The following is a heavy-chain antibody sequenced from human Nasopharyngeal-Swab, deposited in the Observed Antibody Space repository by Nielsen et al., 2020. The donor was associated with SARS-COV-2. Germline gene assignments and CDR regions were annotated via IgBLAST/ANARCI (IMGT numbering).Heavy chain of an antibody. V-gene: IGHV1-8*01. Sequence: ASVKVSCKTSGYTFTSDDINWVRQATGQGLEWMGWMNPNSGNTAYAQKFQGRVTMTRTTSISTAYMELSSLKSGDTAVYYCARGSYDFWSGSRLFDYWGQGTLVTVSS. D-gene: IGHD3-3*01. J-gene: IGHJ4*02. CDR3: ARGSYDFWSGSRLFDY. CDR2: MNPNSGNT. CDR1: GYTFTSDD.